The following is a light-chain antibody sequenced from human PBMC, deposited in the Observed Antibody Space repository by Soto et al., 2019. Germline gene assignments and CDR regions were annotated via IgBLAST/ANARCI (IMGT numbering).Light chain of an antibody. CDR1: SSDVGGYNY. CDR2: DVT. Sequence: QSALTQPASVSGSPGQSITISCTGTSSDVGGYNYVSWYQHHPGKAPKLIIYDVTNRPSGVSNPFSGSKSGNTASLTISGLQPEDDADYYCSSSTTNNTPQIVFGTGTIVTVL. CDR3: SSSTTNNTPQIV. V-gene: IGLV2-14*03. J-gene: IGLJ1*01.